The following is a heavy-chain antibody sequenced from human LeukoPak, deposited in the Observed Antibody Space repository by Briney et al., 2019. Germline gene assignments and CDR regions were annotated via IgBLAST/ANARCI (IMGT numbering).Heavy chain of an antibody. J-gene: IGHJ6*04. Sequence: GGSLRLSCAASGLTFSSYSMNWARQAPGKGLEWVSSISSSSSYIYYADSVKGRFTISRDNAKNSLYLQMNSLRAEDTAVYYCARAVSSGYDFAYYYYYGMDVWGKGTTVTVSS. D-gene: IGHD5-12*01. CDR2: ISSSSSYI. V-gene: IGHV3-21*01. CDR1: GLTFSSYS. CDR3: ARAVSSGYDFAYYYYYGMDV.